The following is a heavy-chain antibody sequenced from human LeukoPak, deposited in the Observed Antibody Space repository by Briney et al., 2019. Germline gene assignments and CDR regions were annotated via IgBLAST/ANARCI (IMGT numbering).Heavy chain of an antibody. Sequence: GGSLRLSCAASGFTFSSYGMHWVRLAPGKGLEWVAVISYDGSNKYYADSVKGRFTISRDNAKNTLYLQMNSLRAEDTAVYYCARADGDYAGHTIGYWGQGTLVTVSS. J-gene: IGHJ4*02. CDR3: ARADGDYAGHTIGY. CDR1: GFTFSSYG. D-gene: IGHD4-17*01. V-gene: IGHV3-30*03. CDR2: ISYDGSNK.